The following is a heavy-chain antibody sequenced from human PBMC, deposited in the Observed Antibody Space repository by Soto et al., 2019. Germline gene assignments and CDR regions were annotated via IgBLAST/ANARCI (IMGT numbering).Heavy chain of an antibody. J-gene: IGHJ4*02. CDR3: ARVDVTVTSYYFDY. D-gene: IGHD4-17*01. Sequence: QVQLQESGPGLLKPSQTLSLTCTVSGASISTGGYYWSWIRQPPGQGLEWIGYIYYSATTYNPSFKSRVSISVDTSKNQFSLKLSSVTAADTAVYYCARVDVTVTSYYFDYWGQGTLVTVSS. CDR2: IYYSATT. V-gene: IGHV4-31*03. CDR1: GASISTGGYY.